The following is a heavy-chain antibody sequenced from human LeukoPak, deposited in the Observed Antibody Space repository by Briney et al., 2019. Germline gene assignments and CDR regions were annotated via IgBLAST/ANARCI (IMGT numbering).Heavy chain of an antibody. CDR3: ARRGSSGWGKYFQH. Sequence: SETLSLTCTVSGGSISSYYWSWIRQPPGKGLEWIGYIYYSGSTNYNPSLKSRVTISVDTSKNQFSLKLSSVTAADTAVYYCARRGSSGWGKYFQHWGQGTLVTVSS. CDR2: IYYSGST. V-gene: IGHV4-59*12. CDR1: GGSISSYY. J-gene: IGHJ1*01. D-gene: IGHD6-19*01.